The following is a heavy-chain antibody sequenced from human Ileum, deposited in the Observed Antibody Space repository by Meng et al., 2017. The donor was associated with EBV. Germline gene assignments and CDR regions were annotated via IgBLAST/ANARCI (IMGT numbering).Heavy chain of an antibody. V-gene: IGHV4-39*01. D-gene: IGHD6-13*01. CDR1: GGPINSSSYY. J-gene: IGHJ5*02. Sequence: QRREQESGPGLVKPSGTLSLTCTVSGGPINSSSYYWGWIRQPPGKGLEWIGSIYYSGRTYYNPSLKSRVTISVDTSKNQFSLKLSSVTAADTAVYYCARPIAAAGWFDPWGQGTLVTVSS. CDR3: ARPIAAAGWFDP. CDR2: IYYSGRT.